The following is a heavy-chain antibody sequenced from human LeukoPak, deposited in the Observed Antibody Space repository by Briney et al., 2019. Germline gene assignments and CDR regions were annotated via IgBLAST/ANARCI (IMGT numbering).Heavy chain of an antibody. CDR2: KYYRYKWYN. D-gene: IGHD4-17*01. CDR3: ARVSASRLRTTVTTIAFDI. Sequence: SQTLSLTCAISGDSVSSNSAAWNWIRQSPSRGLEWLGRKYYRYKWYNDYAVSVKSRITINPDTSKNQFSLQLNSVTPEDTAVYYCARVSASRLRTTVTTIAFDIWGQGTMVTVSS. V-gene: IGHV6-1*01. CDR1: GDSVSSNSAA. J-gene: IGHJ3*02.